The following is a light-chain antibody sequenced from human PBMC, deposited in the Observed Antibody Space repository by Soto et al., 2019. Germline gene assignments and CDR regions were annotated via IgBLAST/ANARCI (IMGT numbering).Light chain of an antibody. CDR1: QSVSES. V-gene: IGKV3-11*01. CDR2: DVS. CDR3: KQRSDWLPIT. J-gene: IGKJ5*01. Sequence: EIVLTQYRGALSLAPGEIATFSCRASQSVSESLAWYQQKPGKAPRLLIYDVSYRATGIPVRFSGSGSGTDFTLTISSLEPEDFAVYYCKQRSDWLPITIGQGTRLE.